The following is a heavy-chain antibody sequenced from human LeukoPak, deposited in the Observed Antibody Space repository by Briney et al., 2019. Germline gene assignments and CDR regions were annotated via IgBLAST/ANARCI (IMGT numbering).Heavy chain of an antibody. CDR2: INPNSAYT. Sequence: GASVKVPCKTSGYTFTGYHIHWVRQAPGQGLVWLGWINPNSAYTKYAQNFQGRVTMTRDTSISTAYLELNRLRYDDTAVYYCARAEISVTTGDLDLWGQGALVTVSS. V-gene: IGHV1-2*02. CDR3: ARAEISVTTGDLDL. J-gene: IGHJ5*02. CDR1: GYTFTGYH. D-gene: IGHD4-17*01.